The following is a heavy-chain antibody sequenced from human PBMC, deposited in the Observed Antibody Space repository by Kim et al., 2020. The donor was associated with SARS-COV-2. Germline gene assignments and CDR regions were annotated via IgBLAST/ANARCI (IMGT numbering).Heavy chain of an antibody. CDR3: ARVEYGDS. Sequence: GNTDYAQQFQGRVTMTTDTSTTTAYMELRGLRSDDTAVYYCARVEYGDSWGQGTLVTVSS. D-gene: IGHD2-8*01. J-gene: IGHJ5*01. CDR2: GNT. V-gene: IGHV1-18*01.